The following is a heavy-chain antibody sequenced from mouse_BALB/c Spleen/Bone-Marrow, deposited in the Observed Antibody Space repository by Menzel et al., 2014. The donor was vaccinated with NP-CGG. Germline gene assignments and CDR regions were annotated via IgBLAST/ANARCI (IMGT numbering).Heavy chain of an antibody. J-gene: IGHJ2*01. V-gene: IGHV1-18*01. Sequence: EVQLQQSGPELVKPGASVKISCKTSGYTFTEYTMHWVKQSHGKSLEWIGTFNPNNGGASYNQKFKGKATITADTSSNTAYLQLSSLTSEDTAVYYCARVQLLRSRGLDYWGQGTTLTVSS. CDR1: GYTFTEYT. D-gene: IGHD1-1*01. CDR3: ARVQLLRSRGLDY. CDR2: FNPNNGGA.